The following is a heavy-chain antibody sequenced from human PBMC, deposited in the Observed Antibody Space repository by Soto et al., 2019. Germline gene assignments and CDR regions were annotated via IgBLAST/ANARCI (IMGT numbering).Heavy chain of an antibody. CDR3: TRGASSGRLIYYFDY. D-gene: IGHD3-22*01. Sequence: GGSLRLSCAASAFSFSDYYMNWIRQAPGKGLEWVAHISTSGRTIYYADSVKGRFTISRDNAKKSLYLQMSNLRADDTAVYYCTRGASSGRLIYYFDYWGQGTPVTVSS. CDR1: AFSFSDYY. J-gene: IGHJ4*02. V-gene: IGHV3-11*01. CDR2: ISTSGRTI.